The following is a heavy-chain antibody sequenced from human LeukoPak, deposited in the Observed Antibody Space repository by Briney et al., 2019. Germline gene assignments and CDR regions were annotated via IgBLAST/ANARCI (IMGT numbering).Heavy chain of an antibody. D-gene: IGHD3-3*01. CDR3: VRDRSLWSGSYYFDY. J-gene: IGHJ4*02. Sequence: SVKVSCKASGGTFSSYAISWVRQAPGQGLEWMGGIIPIFGTANYAQKFQGRVTITADESTSTAYMELSSLRSEDTAVYYCVRDRSLWSGSYYFDYWGQGTLVTVSS. CDR2: IIPIFGTA. CDR1: GGTFSSYA. V-gene: IGHV1-69*13.